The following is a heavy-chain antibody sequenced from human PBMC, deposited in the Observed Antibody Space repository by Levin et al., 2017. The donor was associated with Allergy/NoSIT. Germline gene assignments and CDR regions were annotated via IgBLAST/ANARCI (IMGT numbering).Heavy chain of an antibody. CDR1: GYTFTFYG. J-gene: IGHJ3*01. CDR2: ISPYNGDT. D-gene: IGHD2-8*01. CDR3: AREMAETAADTCDF. Sequence: ASVKVSCKASGYTFTFYGISWVRQAPGQGLEWMGWISPYNGDTNYAQNLQDRVTMTTDTSTSTAHMELRSLRSDDTAVYYCAREMAETAADTCDFWGQGTMVTVSS. V-gene: IGHV1-18*01.